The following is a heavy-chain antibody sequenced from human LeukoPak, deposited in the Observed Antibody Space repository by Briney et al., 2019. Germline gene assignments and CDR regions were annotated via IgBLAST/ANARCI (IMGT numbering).Heavy chain of an antibody. CDR1: GFTFSSYA. Sequence: GGSLRLSCAAPGFTFSSYAMSWVRQAPGKGLEWVSGIRGSGGSTSNADSVKGRFTISRDNSKNTLYLQMNSLRAEDTAVYYCATSDWASSGWYYFDYGGQGTLVTVSS. V-gene: IGHV3-23*01. J-gene: IGHJ4*02. CDR2: IRGSGGST. CDR3: ATSDWASSGWYYFDY. D-gene: IGHD6-19*01.